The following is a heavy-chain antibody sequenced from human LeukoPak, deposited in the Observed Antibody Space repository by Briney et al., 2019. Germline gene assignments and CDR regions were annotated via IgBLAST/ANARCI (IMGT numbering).Heavy chain of an antibody. J-gene: IGHJ4*02. D-gene: IGHD3-3*01. V-gene: IGHV4-39*07. CDR1: GGSISSSNY. CDR2: IYYSGST. CDR3: ARRPSRFLEWLLGFDY. Sequence: PSETLSLTCTVSGGSISSSNYWGWIRQPQGKGLEWIGSIYYSGSTYYNPSLKSRLTISLDTSKNQFSLKLSSVTAADTAVYYCARRPSRFLEWLLGFDYWGQGTLVTVSS.